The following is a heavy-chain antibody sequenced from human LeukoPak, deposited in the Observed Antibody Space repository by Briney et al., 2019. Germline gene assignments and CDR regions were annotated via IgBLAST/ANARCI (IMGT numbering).Heavy chain of an antibody. CDR3: ARVDPVVLDYYFDY. CDR1: GYTFTGYY. D-gene: IGHD2-15*01. J-gene: IGHJ4*02. CDR2: INPNSGGT. V-gene: IGHV1-2*02. Sequence: ASVKVSCKASGYTFTGYYMHWVRQAPGQGLEWMGWINPNSGGTNYAQKFQGSVTMTRDTSISTAYMELSRLRSDDTAVYYCARVDPVVLDYYFDYWGQGTLVTVSS.